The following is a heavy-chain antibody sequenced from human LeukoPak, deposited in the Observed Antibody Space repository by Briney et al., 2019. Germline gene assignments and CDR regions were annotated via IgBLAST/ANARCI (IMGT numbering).Heavy chain of an antibody. CDR2: ISSSSSYI. D-gene: IGHD3-3*01. CDR3: ARSDFWSGYQAYDY. J-gene: IGHJ4*02. CDR1: GFTFSSYS. Sequence: KTGGSLRLSCAASGFTFSSYSMNWVRQAPGKGLEWVSSISSSSSYIYYADSVKGRFTIPRDNAKNSLYLQMNSLRAEDTAVYYCARSDFWSGYQAYDYWGQGTLVTVSS. V-gene: IGHV3-21*01.